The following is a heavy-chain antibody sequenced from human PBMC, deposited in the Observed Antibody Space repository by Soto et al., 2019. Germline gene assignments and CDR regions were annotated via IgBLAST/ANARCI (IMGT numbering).Heavy chain of an antibody. CDR2: ISSSGSSI. Sequence: VRRSCVDFGVSCGGYEMNWVRQSPGKGLEWVSYISSSGSSIYYEDSVKGRFTISRDNAKNSLYLQMNSLRAEDTAVYYCAREERNDAFDIWGQGTMFIVS. CDR1: GVSCGGYE. CDR3: AREERNDAFDI. D-gene: IGHD1-1*01. V-gene: IGHV3-48*03. J-gene: IGHJ3*02.